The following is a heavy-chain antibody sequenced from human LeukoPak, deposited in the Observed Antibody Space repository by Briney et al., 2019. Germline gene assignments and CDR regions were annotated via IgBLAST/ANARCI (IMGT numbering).Heavy chain of an antibody. CDR3: AKGYNYACEY. CDR2: IYSGGST. J-gene: IGHJ4*02. CDR1: GFTVSSSY. D-gene: IGHD5-18*01. Sequence: GGTLRLSCAASGFTVSSSYMSWVRQAPGKGLEWVSLIYSGGSTYYAASVKGRFTISRDNSKNTLYLQMNSLRPEDTAVYYCAKGYNYACEYCGQGTLVTVSS. V-gene: IGHV3-53*01.